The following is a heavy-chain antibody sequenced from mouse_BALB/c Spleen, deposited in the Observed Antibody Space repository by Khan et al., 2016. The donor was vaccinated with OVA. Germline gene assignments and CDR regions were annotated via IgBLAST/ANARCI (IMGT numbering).Heavy chain of an antibody. CDR2: INTETGEP. D-gene: IGHD1-1*01. V-gene: IGHV9-2-1*01. CDR3: ARNFLYFYDSRPFAY. Sequence: QILLVPFGPELKKPGETVKISCKASGYTFTDYSMHWVKQAPGKGLKWMGWINTETGEPTYADDFQGRFAFSLETSASTAHLQINHLKNEDTATFFLARNFLYFYDSRPFAYWGQVTLVTVSA. J-gene: IGHJ3*01. CDR1: GYTFTDYS.